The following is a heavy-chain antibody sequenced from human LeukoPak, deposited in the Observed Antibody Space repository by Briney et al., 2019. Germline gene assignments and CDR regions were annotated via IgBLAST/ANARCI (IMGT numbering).Heavy chain of an antibody. Sequence: PSETLSPTCTVSGDSISSYYWSWVRQPPGKGLEWIGYVHYTGSTKYNPSLKSRVTISLDTSKNQFSLKLTSVTAADTAVYFCARGINVGATSKWGQGTLVTVSS. J-gene: IGHJ4*02. CDR2: VHYTGST. CDR3: ARGINVGATSK. CDR1: GDSISSYY. V-gene: IGHV4-59*01. D-gene: IGHD1-26*01.